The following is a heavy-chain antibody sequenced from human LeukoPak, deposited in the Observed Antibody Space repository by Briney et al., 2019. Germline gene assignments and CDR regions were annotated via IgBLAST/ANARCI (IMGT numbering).Heavy chain of an antibody. CDR1: GFTFNVAW. J-gene: IGHJ4*02. Sequence: PGGSLRLSCAASGFTFNVAWMSWVRQTPGKGLEWVAVIWYDGSNKYYADSVKGRFTISRDNSKNTLYLQMISLRAEDTAVYYCARGGGPYCSSTSCQGERFDYWGQGTLVTVSS. CDR3: ARGGGPYCSSTSCQGERFDY. CDR2: IWYDGSNK. V-gene: IGHV3-33*07. D-gene: IGHD2-2*01.